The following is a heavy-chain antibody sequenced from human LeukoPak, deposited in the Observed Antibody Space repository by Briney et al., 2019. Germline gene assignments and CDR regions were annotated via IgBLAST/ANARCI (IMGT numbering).Heavy chain of an antibody. V-gene: IGHV3-30*04. Sequence: GGSLRLSCAASGFTSSSYAMHWVRQAPGKGLEWVAVISYDGSNKYYADSVKGRFTISRDNSKNTLYLQTNSLRAEDTAVYYCARDAYRITMIVVVISIGDAFDIWGQGTMVTVSS. J-gene: IGHJ3*02. CDR3: ARDAYRITMIVVVISIGDAFDI. CDR1: GFTSSSYA. D-gene: IGHD3-22*01. CDR2: ISYDGSNK.